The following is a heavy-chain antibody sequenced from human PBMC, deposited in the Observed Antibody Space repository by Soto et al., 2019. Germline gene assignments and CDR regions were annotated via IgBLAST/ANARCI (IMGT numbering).Heavy chain of an antibody. V-gene: IGHV4-31*03. CDR2: IYYSGST. Sequence: SETLSLTCTVSGGSINSGGYYWSWIRQHPGKGLEWIGYIYYSGSTYYNPSLKSRITISVDTSKSQFSLKLSSVTAADTAVYYCARVESGRYYYYGMDVWGQGTTVTVSS. J-gene: IGHJ6*02. CDR3: ARVESGRYYYYGMDV. CDR1: GGSINSGGYY.